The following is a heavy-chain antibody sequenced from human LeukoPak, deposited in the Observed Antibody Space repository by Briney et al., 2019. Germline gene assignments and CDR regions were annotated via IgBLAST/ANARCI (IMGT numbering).Heavy chain of an antibody. CDR2: IYYSGTA. D-gene: IGHD6-6*01. CDR1: GGSISSRTYY. V-gene: IGHV4-39*07. Sequence: SETLSLTCTVSGGSISSRTYYWGWIRQPPGKGLEWIGTIYYSGTAYYNPSLKSRVTISLDTSKNQFSLKLSSVTAADTAIYYCARDFSSSSTVYYYYYMDVWGKGTTVTVSS. J-gene: IGHJ6*03. CDR3: ARDFSSSSTVYYYYYMDV.